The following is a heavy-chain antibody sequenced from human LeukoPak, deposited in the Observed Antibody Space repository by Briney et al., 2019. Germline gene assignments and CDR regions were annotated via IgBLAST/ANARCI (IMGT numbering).Heavy chain of an antibody. V-gene: IGHV4-59*01. Sequence: PSETLSLTCTVSGGSISGYYWSWIRQPPGKGLEWIGYIYYSGSTNYNPSLKSRVTISVDTSKNQFSLKLSSVTAADTAVYYCARESPPNYYDSSGYYYPADAFDIWGQGTMVTVSS. CDR3: ARESPPNYYDSSGYYYPADAFDI. CDR1: GGSISGYY. CDR2: IYYSGST. J-gene: IGHJ3*02. D-gene: IGHD3-22*01.